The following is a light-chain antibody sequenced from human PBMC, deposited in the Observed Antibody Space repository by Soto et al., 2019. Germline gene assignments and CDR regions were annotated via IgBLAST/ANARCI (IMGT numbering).Light chain of an antibody. CDR2: ENN. CDR1: SSNIGSNY. J-gene: IGLJ2*01. CDR3: GAWDTSLRAGV. Sequence: QSVLTQPPSVSAAPGQKVTISCSGSSSNIGSNYVSWYQQLPGTAPKLLMCENNEQPSGIPDRFSGSKSGTSATLVITGLQTGDEADYYCGAWDTSLRAGVFGGGTKVTVL. V-gene: IGLV1-51*02.